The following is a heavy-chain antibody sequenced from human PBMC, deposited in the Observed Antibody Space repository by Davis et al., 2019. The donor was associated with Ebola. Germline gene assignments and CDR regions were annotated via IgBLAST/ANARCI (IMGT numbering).Heavy chain of an antibody. D-gene: IGHD7-27*01. CDR1: GGSISSYY. Sequence: MPGGSLRLSCTVSGGSISSYYWSWIRQPPGKGLEWIGYIYYSGSTNYNPSLKSRVTISVDTSKNQFSLKLSSVTAADTAVYYCARHDLGYYFDYWGQGTLVTVSS. CDR2: IYYSGST. V-gene: IGHV4-59*08. J-gene: IGHJ4*02. CDR3: ARHDLGYYFDY.